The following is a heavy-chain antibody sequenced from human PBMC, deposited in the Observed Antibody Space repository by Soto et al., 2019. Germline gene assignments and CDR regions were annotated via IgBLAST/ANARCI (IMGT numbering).Heavy chain of an antibody. V-gene: IGHV3-64*01. Sequence: EVQLVESGGGLVQPGASLRLSCAASGFTFSSYSMHWVRQAPGKGLEYVSVISSYGGSTYYANSVNGRFTISRDNSKNTLYLQMGSLRAEDMAVYYCAKGFNSYGMDVWGQGTTVTVSS. D-gene: IGHD1-20*01. J-gene: IGHJ6*02. CDR3: AKGFNSYGMDV. CDR1: GFTFSSYS. CDR2: ISSYGGST.